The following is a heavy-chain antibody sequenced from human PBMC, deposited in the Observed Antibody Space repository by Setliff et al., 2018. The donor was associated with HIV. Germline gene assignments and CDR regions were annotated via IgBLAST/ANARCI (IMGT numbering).Heavy chain of an antibody. CDR3: ARSSRVNCGGDCYLFDY. CDR2: IYSSGST. CDR1: GGSISGYY. Sequence: SETLSLTCTVSGGSISGYYWSWIRQPPGKALEWIGYIYSSGSTNYNPSLKGRVTISEDPSKNQFSLKLTSVTAADTAVYYCARSSRVNCGGDCYLFDYWGQGTPVTVSS. V-gene: IGHV4-4*09. D-gene: IGHD2-21*02. J-gene: IGHJ4*02.